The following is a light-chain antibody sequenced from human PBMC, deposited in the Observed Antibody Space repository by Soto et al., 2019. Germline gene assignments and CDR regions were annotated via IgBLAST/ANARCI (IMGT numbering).Light chain of an antibody. CDR3: QDSSTSPWT. J-gene: IGKJ1*01. CDR1: QSVTSTY. Sequence: EILLAQSPGTLALSPGGRAPLSCRASQSVTSTYMAWYQQKPGQAPRLLIYATSFRATGIPDRFRGSGSGTDFTLTISSLEPEDSAVYYCQDSSTSPWTFGQGTKVDI. CDR2: ATS. V-gene: IGKV3-20*01.